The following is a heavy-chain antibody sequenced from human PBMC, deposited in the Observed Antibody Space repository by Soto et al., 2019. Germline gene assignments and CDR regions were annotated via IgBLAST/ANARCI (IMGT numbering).Heavy chain of an antibody. CDR3: ARLTRITMVRGVNYGMDV. Sequence: QVQLVQSGAEVKKPGASVKVSCKASGYTFTSYAMHWVRQAPGQRLEWMGWINAGNGNTKYSQKFQGRVTITRDTSASTAYMELGSLRSEDTAVYYCARLTRITMVRGVNYGMDVWGQGTTVTVSS. CDR2: INAGNGNT. V-gene: IGHV1-3*01. CDR1: GYTFTSYA. D-gene: IGHD3-10*01. J-gene: IGHJ6*02.